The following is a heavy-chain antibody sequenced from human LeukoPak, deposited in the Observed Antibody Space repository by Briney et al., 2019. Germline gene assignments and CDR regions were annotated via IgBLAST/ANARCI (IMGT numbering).Heavy chain of an antibody. CDR1: GITLSSYP. CDR2: LTDSGDET. J-gene: IGHJ3*02. V-gene: IGHV3-23*01. CDR3: AKKYRWNQNAFDI. Sequence: GGSLRLSCSASGITLSSYPLSGVRQAPGKGLEWVSGLTDSGDETYYTDSVKGRFTVSRDNSKNTLSLQMNSLRAEDTAVYYCAKKYRWNQNAFDIWGQGTMVTVSS. D-gene: IGHD6-6*01.